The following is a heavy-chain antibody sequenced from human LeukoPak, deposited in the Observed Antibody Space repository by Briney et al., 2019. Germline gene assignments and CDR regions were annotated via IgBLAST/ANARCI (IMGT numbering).Heavy chain of an antibody. CDR2: IYYRGDI. J-gene: IGHJ4*02. CDR1: DGSIRTYY. V-gene: IGHV4-59*03. D-gene: IGHD3/OR15-3a*01. CDR3: ATNKDWAEAD. Sequence: SETLSLTCSVSDGSIRTYYWSWIRQSPGQGLEWIGNIYYRGDINYNPSLKSRVIISIDTSKNQPSLKVTSLTAADTAVYYCATNKDWAEADWGQGTLVIVSS.